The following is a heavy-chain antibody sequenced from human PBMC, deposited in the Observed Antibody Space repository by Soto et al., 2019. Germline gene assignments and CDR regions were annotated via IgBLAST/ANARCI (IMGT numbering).Heavy chain of an antibody. Sequence: PGESLKISCKGSGYSFTSYWIGWVRQMPGKGLEWMGIIYPGDSDTRYSPSFQGQVTISADKSISTAYLQWSSLKASDTAMYYCARLLHRDCGGDCYGAFDIWGQGTMVTVSS. CDR2: IYPGDSDT. CDR1: GYSFTSYW. CDR3: ARLLHRDCGGDCYGAFDI. J-gene: IGHJ3*02. D-gene: IGHD2-21*02. V-gene: IGHV5-51*01.